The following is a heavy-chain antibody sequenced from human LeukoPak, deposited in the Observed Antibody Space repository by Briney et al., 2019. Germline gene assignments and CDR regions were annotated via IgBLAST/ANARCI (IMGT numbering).Heavy chain of an antibody. J-gene: IGHJ4*02. CDR2: IYYSGST. CDR1: GGSISSYY. D-gene: IGHD6-13*01. V-gene: IGHV4-59*01. CDR3: ARAGSGSSWAPDY. Sequence: SETLSLTCTVSGGSISSYYWSWIRQPPGKGLEWIGYIYYSGSTNYNPSLKSRVTISVDTSKNQFSLKLSSVTAADTAVYYCARAGSGSSWAPDYWGQGTLVTVSS.